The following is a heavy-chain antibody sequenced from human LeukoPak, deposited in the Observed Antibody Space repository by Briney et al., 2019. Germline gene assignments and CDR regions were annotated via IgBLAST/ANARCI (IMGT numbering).Heavy chain of an antibody. Sequence: ASVKVSCKASGGTFSSYAISWVRQAPGQGLEWMGGIIPIFGTANYAQKFQGRVTITADESTSTAYMELSSLRSGDTAVYYCAREGRDYSNPNWFDPWGQGTLVTVSS. D-gene: IGHD4-11*01. CDR1: GGTFSSYA. J-gene: IGHJ5*02. CDR3: AREGRDYSNPNWFDP. V-gene: IGHV1-69*13. CDR2: IIPIFGTA.